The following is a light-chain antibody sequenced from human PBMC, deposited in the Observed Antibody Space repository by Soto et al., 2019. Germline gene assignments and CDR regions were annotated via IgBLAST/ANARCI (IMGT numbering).Light chain of an antibody. CDR2: DAS. CDR1: QSVSSY. V-gene: IGKV3-11*01. J-gene: IGKJ5*01. CDR3: QQRSNWPPIT. Sequence: EIVLTQSPATRSFAPCEIATLSCSSSQSVSSYLAWYQQKPGQAPRLLIYDASNRATGIPARFSGSGSGTDFTLTISSLEPEDFAVYYCQQRSNWPPITLGQGTRLEIK.